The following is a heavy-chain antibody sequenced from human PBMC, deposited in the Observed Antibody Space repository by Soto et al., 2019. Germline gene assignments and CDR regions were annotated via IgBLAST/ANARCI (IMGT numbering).Heavy chain of an antibody. D-gene: IGHD3-16*01. CDR2: IYYSGST. V-gene: IGHV4-39*01. CDR1: GGSISSSSYY. J-gene: IGHJ6*03. CDR3: ASGDYYYYYMDV. Sequence: SETLSLTCTVSGGSISSSSYYWGWIRQPPGKGLEWIGSIYYSGSTYYNPSLKSRVTISVDTSKNQFSLKLSSVTAADTAVYYCASGDYYYYYMDVWGKGTTVTVSS.